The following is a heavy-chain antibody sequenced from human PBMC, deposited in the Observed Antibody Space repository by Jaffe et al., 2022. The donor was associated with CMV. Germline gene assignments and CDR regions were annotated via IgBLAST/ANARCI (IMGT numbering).Heavy chain of an antibody. Sequence: QVTLRESGPALVKPTQTLTLTCTFSGFSLSTSGMCVSWIRQPPGKALEWLALIDWDDDKYYSTSLKTRLTISKDTSKNQVVLTMTNMDPVDTATYYCARMAYYYDSSGYSAAFDIWGQGTMVTVSS. CDR1: GFSLSTSGMC. CDR3: ARMAYYYDSSGYSAAFDI. J-gene: IGHJ3*02. D-gene: IGHD3-22*01. V-gene: IGHV2-70*01. CDR2: IDWDDDK.